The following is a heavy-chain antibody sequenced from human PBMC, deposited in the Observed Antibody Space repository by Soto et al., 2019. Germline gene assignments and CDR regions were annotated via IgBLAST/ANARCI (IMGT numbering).Heavy chain of an antibody. Sequence: GGSLRLSCAASGFTFSSYWMSWVRQAPGKGLEWVANIKQDGSEKYYVDSVKGQFTITRDNAKNSLYLQMNSLRAEDTAVYYCGRGGRIFGVVIPVFFDYWGQGTLVTVSS. D-gene: IGHD3-3*01. V-gene: IGHV3-7*04. CDR1: GFTFSSYW. CDR2: IKQDGSEK. J-gene: IGHJ4*02. CDR3: GRGGRIFGVVIPVFFDY.